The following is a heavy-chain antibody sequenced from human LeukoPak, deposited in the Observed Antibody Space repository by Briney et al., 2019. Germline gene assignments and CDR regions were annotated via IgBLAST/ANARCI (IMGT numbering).Heavy chain of an antibody. CDR3: ASQNISVPAAFRYFYH. CDR1: GGSFSGYY. CDR2: INHSGST. D-gene: IGHD2-2*01. V-gene: IGHV4-34*01. J-gene: IGHJ4*02. Sequence: PSETLSLTCAVYGGSFSGYYWRWIRQPPGKGLEWIGEINHSGSTNYNPSLKSRVPISVDTSKNQFPLKLSSVTAADTAVYFRASQNISVPAAFRYFYHWGQGTLGTVSS.